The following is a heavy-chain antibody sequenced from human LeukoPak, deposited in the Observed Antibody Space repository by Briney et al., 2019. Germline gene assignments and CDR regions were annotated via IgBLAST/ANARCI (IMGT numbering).Heavy chain of an antibody. Sequence: GGSLRLSCAASGFTFSSYAMSWVRQAPGKGLEWVSAISGSGGSTYYADSVKGRFTISRDNSKNTLYLQMNSLRAEDTAVYYCAVIAVAGQNDYYYYYMDVWGKGTTVTVSS. D-gene: IGHD6-19*01. CDR3: AVIAVAGQNDYYYYYMDV. CDR2: ISGSGGST. CDR1: GFTFSSYA. J-gene: IGHJ6*03. V-gene: IGHV3-23*01.